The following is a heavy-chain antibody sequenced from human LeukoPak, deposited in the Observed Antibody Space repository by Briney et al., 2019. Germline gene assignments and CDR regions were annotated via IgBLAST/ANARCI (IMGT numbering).Heavy chain of an antibody. CDR3: ASSGRGSSWYAY. CDR1: GVSVSSGSYY. J-gene: IGHJ4*02. Sequence: PSETLSLTCTVSGVSVSSGSYYWSWIRQPPGKGLEWIGYIYYRGSTNYNPSLKSRVTISVDTSKNQFSLKLSSVTAADTAVYYCASSGRGSSWYAYWGQGTLVTVSS. D-gene: IGHD6-13*01. CDR2: IYYRGST. V-gene: IGHV4-61*01.